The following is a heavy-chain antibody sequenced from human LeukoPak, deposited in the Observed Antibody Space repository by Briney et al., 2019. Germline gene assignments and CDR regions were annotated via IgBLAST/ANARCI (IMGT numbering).Heavy chain of an antibody. Sequence: GGSLRLSCAASGFTFSSYSMNWVRQAPGKRLEWVSYISSSSRTINYADSVKGRFIISRDNAKNALYLQMNSLRAEDTAVYYCAELGITMIGGVWGKGTTVTISS. CDR1: GFTFSSYS. D-gene: IGHD3-10*02. CDR2: ISSSSRTI. V-gene: IGHV3-48*01. CDR3: AELGITMIGGV. J-gene: IGHJ6*04.